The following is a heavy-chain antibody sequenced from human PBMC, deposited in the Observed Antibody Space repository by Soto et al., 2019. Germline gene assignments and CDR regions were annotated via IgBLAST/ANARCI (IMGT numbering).Heavy chain of an antibody. V-gene: IGHV1-8*01. D-gene: IGHD7-27*01. J-gene: IGHJ6*02. Sequence: ASVKVSCKASGYTFTSYDINWVRQATGQGLEWMGWMNPNSGNTGYAQRFQGRVTMTRNTSISTAYMELSSLRSEDTAVYYCASLPWANYYYYGMDVWGQGTTVTVSS. CDR1: GYTFTSYD. CDR3: ASLPWANYYYYGMDV. CDR2: MNPNSGNT.